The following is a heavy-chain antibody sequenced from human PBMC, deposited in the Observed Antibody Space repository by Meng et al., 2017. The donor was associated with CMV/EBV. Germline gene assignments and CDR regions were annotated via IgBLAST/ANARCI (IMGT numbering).Heavy chain of an antibody. CDR1: GFTVGSNY. J-gene: IGHJ6*02. V-gene: IGHV3-66*02. D-gene: IGHD3-22*01. Sequence: ESLKISCAASGFTVGSNYMSWVRQAPGKGLEWVSVIYSGGSTYYADSVKGRFTISRDNSKNTLYLQMNSLRAEDTAVYYCARHYDSSGHPGLEGMDVWGQGTTVTVSS. CDR3: ARHYDSSGHPGLEGMDV. CDR2: IYSGGST.